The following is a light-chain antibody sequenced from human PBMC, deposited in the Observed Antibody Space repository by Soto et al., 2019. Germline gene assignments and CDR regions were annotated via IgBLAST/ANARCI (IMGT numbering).Light chain of an antibody. CDR2: KAS. V-gene: IGKV1-5*03. J-gene: IGKJ1*01. Sequence: DIQMTQSPSTLSASVGDRVTITCRASQSISNWLAWHQQKPGKAPKLLIYKASSLESGVPSRFSGSGSGTEFTLTISSLQPDDFATYYCQQYISYRAFGHGTRVEIK. CDR1: QSISNW. CDR3: QQYISYRA.